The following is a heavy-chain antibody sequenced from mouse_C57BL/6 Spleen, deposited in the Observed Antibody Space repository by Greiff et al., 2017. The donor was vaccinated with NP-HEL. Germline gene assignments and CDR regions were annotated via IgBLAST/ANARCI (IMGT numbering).Heavy chain of an antibody. CDR2: IYPGGGDT. CDR1: GYAFSSSW. V-gene: IGHV1-82*01. D-gene: IGHD5-5*01. CDR3: AREEALPLFAY. J-gene: IGHJ3*01. Sequence: QVQLQQSGPELVKPGASVKISCKASGYAFSSSWMNWVKQRPGKGLEWIGRIYPGGGDTNYNGKFKGKATLTADKSSSTAYMQLSSLTSEDSAVYFCAREEALPLFAYWGQGALVTVAA.